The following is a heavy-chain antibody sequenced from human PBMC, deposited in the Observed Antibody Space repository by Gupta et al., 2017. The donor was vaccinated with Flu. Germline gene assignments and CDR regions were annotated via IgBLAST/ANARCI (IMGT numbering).Heavy chain of an antibody. D-gene: IGHD3-22*01. CDR3: AKALWLLPKGFDY. Sequence: QVQLVESGGGVVQPGRSLRLSCAASGFTFRSYGMHWVRQAPGKGLEWVAVISYDGSNKYYADSVKGRFTISRDNSKNTLYLQMNSLRAEDTAVYYCAKALWLLPKGFDYWGQGTLVTVSS. J-gene: IGHJ4*02. V-gene: IGHV3-30*18. CDR1: GFTFRSYG. CDR2: ISYDGSNK.